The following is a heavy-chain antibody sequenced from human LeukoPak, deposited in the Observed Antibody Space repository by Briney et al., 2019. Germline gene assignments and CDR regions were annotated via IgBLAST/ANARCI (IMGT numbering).Heavy chain of an antibody. V-gene: IGHV3-30*03. J-gene: IGHJ6*02. D-gene: IGHD2-15*01. CDR2: ISYDGSNK. CDR3: ARVGGGNYYYYGMDV. CDR1: GFTFSSYG. Sequence: PGGSLRLSCAASGFTFSSYGMHWVRQAPGKGLEWVAVISYDGSNKYYADSVKGRFTISRDNSKNTLYLQMNSLRAEDTAVYYCARVGGGNYYYYGMDVWGQGTTVTVSS.